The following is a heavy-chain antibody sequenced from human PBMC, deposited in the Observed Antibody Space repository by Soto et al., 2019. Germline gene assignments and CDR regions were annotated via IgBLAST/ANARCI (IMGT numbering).Heavy chain of an antibody. CDR1: GFTVRNYW. Sequence: ELQLVESGGGLVQPGGSLRLSCAASGFTVRNYWMNWARQAPGKGLEWVANIKQDGSEIYYVDAVKGRFTISRDNAENSLYLQMNSLRAEDTAVYYCAIPARGDDYSAWGQGTLVTVSS. D-gene: IGHD4-4*01. CDR3: AIPARGDDYSA. V-gene: IGHV3-7*01. CDR2: IKQDGSEI. J-gene: IGHJ1*01.